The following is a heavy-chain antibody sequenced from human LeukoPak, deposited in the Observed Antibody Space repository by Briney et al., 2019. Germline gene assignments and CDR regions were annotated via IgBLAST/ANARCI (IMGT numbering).Heavy chain of an antibody. CDR1: GFTFSSYG. J-gene: IGHJ4*02. CDR3: AKSWYSGTYFVDY. V-gene: IGHV3-20*04. Sequence: GGSLRLSCAASGFTFSSYGMSWVRQAPGKGLEWVSGINWNGGSTGYADSVKGRFTISRDNSKNTLYLQMNSLRAEDTAVYYCAKSWYSGTYFVDYWGQGTLVTVSS. D-gene: IGHD1-26*01. CDR2: INWNGGST.